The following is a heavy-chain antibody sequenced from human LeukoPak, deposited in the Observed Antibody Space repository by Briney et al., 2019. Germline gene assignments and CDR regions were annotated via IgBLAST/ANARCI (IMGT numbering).Heavy chain of an antibody. CDR2: IYWDDDK. Sequence: TLSLTCTVSGGSISSYYWSWIRQPPGKALEWLALIYWDDDKRYSPSLKSRLTITKDTSKNQVVLTMTNMDPVDTATYYCAHSSEFGYWGQGTLVTVSS. CDR1: GGSISSYYW. V-gene: IGHV2-5*08. CDR3: AHSSEFGY. J-gene: IGHJ4*02.